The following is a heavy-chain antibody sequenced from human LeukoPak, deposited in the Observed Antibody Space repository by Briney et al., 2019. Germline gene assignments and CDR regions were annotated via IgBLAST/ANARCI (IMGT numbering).Heavy chain of an antibody. J-gene: IGHJ4*02. V-gene: IGHV3-64*01. CDR3: ARDASDIVVVPAAVGPFDL. CDR1: GFTFSSYA. CDR2: ISGNGVST. Sequence: GGSLRLSCAASGFTFSSYAMYWVRRTPGKGLEYVSVISGNGVSTHYATSVKGRLTISRDNSKNTLYLQMGSLRAEDMAVYYCARDASDIVVVPAAVGPFDLWGQGTLVTVSS. D-gene: IGHD2-2*01.